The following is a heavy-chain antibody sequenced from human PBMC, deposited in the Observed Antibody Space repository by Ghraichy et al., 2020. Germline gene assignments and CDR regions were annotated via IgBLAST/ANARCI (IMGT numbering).Heavy chain of an antibody. D-gene: IGHD1-1*01. J-gene: IGHJ3*02. Sequence: ESLNISCIVSGGFISSYYWSWIRQPPGKGLEWIGYIYYRGSTNYNPSLKSRVNISLDTSKNQFSVRLSSVTDADTAVYYCARHQLLEYDAFDIWGQGTMVTVPS. V-gene: IGHV4-59*08. CDR1: GGFISSYY. CDR3: ARHQLLEYDAFDI. CDR2: IYYRGST.